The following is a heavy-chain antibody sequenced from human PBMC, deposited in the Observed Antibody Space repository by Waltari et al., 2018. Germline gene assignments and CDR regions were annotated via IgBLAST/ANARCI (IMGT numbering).Heavy chain of an antibody. CDR2: ISYDGSNK. Sequence: QVQLVESGGGVVQPGRSLRLSCAASGFTFSSYAMHWVRQAPGKGLGWGAVISYDGSNKYYAASVKGRVTISRDNSKNTLYLQMNSLRAEDTAVYYCARDPPVGPRAGYYYYYMDVWGKGTTVTISS. CDR3: ARDPPVGPRAGYYYYYMDV. J-gene: IGHJ6*03. CDR1: GFTFSSYA. V-gene: IGHV3-30-3*01. D-gene: IGHD2-2*01.